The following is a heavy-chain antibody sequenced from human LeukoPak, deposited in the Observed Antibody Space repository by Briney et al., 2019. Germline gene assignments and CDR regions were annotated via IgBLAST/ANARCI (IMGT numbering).Heavy chain of an antibody. CDR3: ARGSSSWGLARIYLGYYYYYMGV. CDR1: GGSISSYY. Sequence: SETLSLTCTVSGGSISSYYWSWIRQPPGKGLEWIGYIYYSGSTNYNPSLKSRVTISVDTSKDQFSLKLSSVTAADTAVYYCARGSSSWGLARIYLGYYYYYMGVWGKGTTVTVSS. CDR2: IYYSGST. V-gene: IGHV4-59*01. J-gene: IGHJ6*03. D-gene: IGHD6-6*01.